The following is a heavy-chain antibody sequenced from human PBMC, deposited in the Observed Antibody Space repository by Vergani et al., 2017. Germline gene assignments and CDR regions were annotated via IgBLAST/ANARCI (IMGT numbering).Heavy chain of an antibody. D-gene: IGHD3-22*01. CDR3: ARLXGRDSSGSKYFDY. Sequence: EVQLVQSGAEVKKPGESRKISCQISGYRFTNYWIGWVRQMPGKGLEWMGIIHPADSDTRYSPSFQGQVTISVDKSISTAYLQRSSLRASDSAMYYCARLXGRDSSGSKYFDYWGQGTLVTVSS. CDR1: GYRFTNYW. J-gene: IGHJ4*02. V-gene: IGHV5-51*01. CDR2: IHPADSDT.